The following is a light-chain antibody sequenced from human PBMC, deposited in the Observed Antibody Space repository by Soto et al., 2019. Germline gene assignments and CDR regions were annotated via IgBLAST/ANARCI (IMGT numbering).Light chain of an antibody. Sequence: QSALTQPASVSGSPGQSITISCTGTSSDVGGSNYVSWYQQHPGKAPKLMIYDVSNRPSGVSNRFSGSKSGNTASLTISGLQAEDEADYYCNSYTSSSTYVFGTGTKLTVL. CDR3: NSYTSSSTYV. J-gene: IGLJ1*01. CDR2: DVS. V-gene: IGLV2-14*01. CDR1: SSDVGGSNY.